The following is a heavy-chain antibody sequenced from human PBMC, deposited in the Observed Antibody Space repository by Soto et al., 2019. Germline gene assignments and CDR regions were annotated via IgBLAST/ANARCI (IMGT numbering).Heavy chain of an antibody. J-gene: IGHJ3*02. CDR3: ARGLEYYYDSTGGFWDI. CDR1: GFTFSSYA. D-gene: IGHD3-22*01. V-gene: IGHV3-30-3*01. Sequence: QVQLVESGGGVVQPGRSLRLSCAASGFTFSSYAMHWVRQAPGKGLEWVAVISYDGSNKYYADSVKGRFTISRDNSKNXXYLQMNSLRAEDTAVYYCARGLEYYYDSTGGFWDIWGQGTMVTVSS. CDR2: ISYDGSNK.